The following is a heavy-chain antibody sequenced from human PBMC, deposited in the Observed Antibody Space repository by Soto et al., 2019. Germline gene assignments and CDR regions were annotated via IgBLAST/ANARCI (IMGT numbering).Heavy chain of an antibody. CDR2: IYPSDSYT. J-gene: IGHJ4*02. Sequence: QSLKISCQGYGYNFAGYWIAWVRQMPFKGLELMGIIYPSDSYTRYMPSFQGQFTISADKSISSAYLQWSSLRASDTAMYYCARGGVSTSTFDYWGQGTPVTVSS. V-gene: IGHV5-51*01. CDR3: ARGGVSTSTFDY. CDR1: GYNFAGYW. D-gene: IGHD3-3*01.